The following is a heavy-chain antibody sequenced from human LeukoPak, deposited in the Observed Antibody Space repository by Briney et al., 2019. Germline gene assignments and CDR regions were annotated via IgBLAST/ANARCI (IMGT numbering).Heavy chain of an antibody. CDR3: ARDSSGYDFWSGYYTWPKGDAFDI. V-gene: IGHV3-48*01. CDR2: ISSSSTI. Sequence: GGSLRLPCAASGFTFSSYSMNWVRQAPGKGLEWVSYISSSSTIYYADSVKGRFTFSRDNAKNSLYLQMNSLRAEDTAVYYCARDSSGYDFWSGYYTWPKGDAFDIWGQGTMVTVSS. J-gene: IGHJ3*02. D-gene: IGHD3-3*01. CDR1: GFTFSSYS.